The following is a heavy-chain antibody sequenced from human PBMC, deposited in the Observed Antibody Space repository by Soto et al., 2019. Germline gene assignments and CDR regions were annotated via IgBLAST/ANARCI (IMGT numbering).Heavy chain of an antibody. V-gene: IGHV4-61*01. CDR3: ARDSSGRHGY. D-gene: IGHD3-22*01. Sequence: QLQLQESGPGLLQPSETLSLTCSVSGGSVRSGSYYWTWIRQPPGKGLEWIGYIYQSGTTNYNASLNSRVTISIDTSKDQFFLRLNSVTAADTAVYYCARDSSGRHGYWCQGALGSVAS. CDR2: IYQSGTT. CDR1: GGSVRSGSYY. J-gene: IGHJ4*02.